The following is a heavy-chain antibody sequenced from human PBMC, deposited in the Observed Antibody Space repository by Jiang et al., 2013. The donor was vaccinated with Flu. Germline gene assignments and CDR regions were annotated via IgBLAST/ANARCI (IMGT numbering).Heavy chain of an antibody. D-gene: IGHD6-19*01. CDR3: ARDIAVVGIYYGMDV. Sequence: LLKPSETLSLTCTVSGGSISSYYSTWIRQPPEKGLEWIGSIYDSGRTNYNPSLNSRVTISVDTSKNQFSLKLSSVTAADTAVYYCARDIAVVGIYYGMDVWGQGTTVTVSS. J-gene: IGHJ6*02. CDR2: IYDSGRT. CDR1: GGSISSYY. V-gene: IGHV4-59*01.